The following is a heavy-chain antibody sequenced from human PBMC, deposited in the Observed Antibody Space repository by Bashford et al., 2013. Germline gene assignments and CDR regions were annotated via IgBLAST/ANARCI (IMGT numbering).Heavy chain of an antibody. CDR1: GGSFSGYY. CDR2: INHSGST. J-gene: IGHJ4*02. D-gene: IGHD1-26*01. V-gene: IGHV4-34*01. CDR3: ARTIYSGSYMFDY. Sequence: SETLSLTCAVYGGSFSGYYWSWIRQPPGKGLEWIGEINHSGSTNYNPSLKSRVTISVDTSKNQFSLKLSSVTAADTAVYYCARTIYSGSYMFDYWGQGTLVTVSS.